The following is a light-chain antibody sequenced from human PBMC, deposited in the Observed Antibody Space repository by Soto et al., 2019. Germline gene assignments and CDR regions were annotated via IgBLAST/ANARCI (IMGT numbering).Light chain of an antibody. Sequence: QSVLTQPPSASETPGQIVAISCSGSSSNIGSNTVTWYQQLPGTAPKLLIYSTSQRSSGVPGRFSGSKSGASASLSISGLQSEDEADYYCAAWDDRLDVYVFGTGTQVTVL. CDR1: SSNIGSNT. V-gene: IGLV1-44*01. J-gene: IGLJ1*01. CDR3: AAWDDRLDVYV. CDR2: STS.